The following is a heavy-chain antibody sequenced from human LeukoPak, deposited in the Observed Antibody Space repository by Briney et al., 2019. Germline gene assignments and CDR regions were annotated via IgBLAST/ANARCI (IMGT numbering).Heavy chain of an antibody. D-gene: IGHD1-26*01. CDR1: GFTFSSYS. Sequence: GGSLRLSCAASGFTFSSYSMNWVRQAPGKGLEWVSSISSSSSYIYYADSVKGRFTISRDNAKSSLYLQMNSLRAEDTAVYYCARDLHSGSYYVNYMDVWGKGTTVTVSS. CDR3: ARDLHSGSYYVNYMDV. V-gene: IGHV3-21*01. J-gene: IGHJ6*03. CDR2: ISSSSSYI.